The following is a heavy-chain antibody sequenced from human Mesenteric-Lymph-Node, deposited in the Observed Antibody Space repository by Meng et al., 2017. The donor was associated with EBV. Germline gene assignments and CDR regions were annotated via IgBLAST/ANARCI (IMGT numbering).Heavy chain of an antibody. D-gene: IGHD4-11*01. CDR1: GGSFSGYY. CDR2: SNQSGST. V-gene: IGHV4-34*01. Sequence: HGNLPQWCARLFKPSDTLSLTCAVHGGSFSGYYWTWIRQSPGKGLEWIGESNQSGSTSYNPSLKSRVTISVDTSQNQFSLKLSSVTAADTAVYYCARGKTVGRSPWFDPWGQGTLVTVSS. J-gene: IGHJ5*02. CDR3: ARGKTVGRSPWFDP.